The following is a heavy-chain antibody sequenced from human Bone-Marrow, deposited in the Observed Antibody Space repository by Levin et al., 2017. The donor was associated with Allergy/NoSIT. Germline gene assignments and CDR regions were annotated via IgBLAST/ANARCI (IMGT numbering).Heavy chain of an antibody. CDR3: ARDYGDYTPWYFDH. CDR1: GFTFNAYT. D-gene: IGHD4-17*01. Sequence: GGSLRLSCAASGFTFNAYTMNWVRQTPGRGLEWVSSINSDSTYIYYADSVKGRFTISRDNAKNSLYLQMNSLSAEDAAVYYCARDYGDYTPWYFDHWGRGTLVIVSS. J-gene: IGHJ2*01. CDR2: INSDSTYI. V-gene: IGHV3-21*01.